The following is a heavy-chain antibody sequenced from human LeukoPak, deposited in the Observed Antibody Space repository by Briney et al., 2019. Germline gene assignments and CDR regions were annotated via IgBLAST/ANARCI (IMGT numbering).Heavy chain of an antibody. CDR1: GFTFSNYG. CDR2: ISGSGDST. CDR3: AKGASGGFLEWFKA. J-gene: IGHJ5*02. V-gene: IGHV3-23*01. Sequence: PGGSLRLSCAASGFTFSNYGMSWVRQAPGKGLEWVSGISGSGDSTYYADSVKGRFTISRDNSKNMLYLQMNSLRAEDTAEYYCAKGASGGFLEWFKAWGQGTLVTVTS. D-gene: IGHD3-3*01.